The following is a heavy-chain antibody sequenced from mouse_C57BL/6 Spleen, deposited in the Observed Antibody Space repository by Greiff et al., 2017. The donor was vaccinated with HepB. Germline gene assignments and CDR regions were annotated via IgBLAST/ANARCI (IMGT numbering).Heavy chain of an antibody. J-gene: IGHJ2*01. CDR2: IYPGDGDT. CDR3: AREGGYYLDY. D-gene: IGHD1-1*02. V-gene: IGHV1-82*01. Sequence: VQLQQSGPELVKPGASVKISCKASGYAFSSSWMNWVKQRPGKGLEWIGRIYPGDGDTNYNGKFKGKATLTADKSSSTAYRQLRSLTSEDSAVYFCAREGGYYLDYWCQGTTLTVSS. CDR1: GYAFSSSW.